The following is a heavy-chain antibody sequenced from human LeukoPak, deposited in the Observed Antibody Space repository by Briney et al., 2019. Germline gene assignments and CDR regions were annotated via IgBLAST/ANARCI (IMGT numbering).Heavy chain of an antibody. CDR2: IYYSGST. J-gene: IGHJ3*02. V-gene: IGHV4-31*03. CDR3: ARDFGGYCSSTSCYAPNAFDI. CDR1: GVSISSGGYY. D-gene: IGHD2-2*01. Sequence: SETLSLTCTVSGVSISSGGYYWSWIRQHPGKGLEWIGYIYYSGSTYYNPSLKSRVTISVDTSKNQFSLKLSSVTAADTAVYYCARDFGGYCSSTSCYAPNAFDIWGQGTMVTVSS.